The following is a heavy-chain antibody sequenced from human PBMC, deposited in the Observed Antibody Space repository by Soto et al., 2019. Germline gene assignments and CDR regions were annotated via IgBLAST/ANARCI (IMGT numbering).Heavy chain of an antibody. J-gene: IGHJ3*02. CDR1: GFTFSSYA. D-gene: IGHD5-18*01. CDR3: AKGVDTAMVTGSGAFDI. CDR2: ISGSGGST. V-gene: IGHV3-23*01. Sequence: EVQLLESGGGLVQPGGSLRLSCAASGFTFSSYAMSWVRQAPGKGLEWVSAISGSGGSTYYADSVKGRFNISRDNSKNTLYLQMNSLRAEDTAVYYCAKGVDTAMVTGSGAFDIWGQGTMVTVSS.